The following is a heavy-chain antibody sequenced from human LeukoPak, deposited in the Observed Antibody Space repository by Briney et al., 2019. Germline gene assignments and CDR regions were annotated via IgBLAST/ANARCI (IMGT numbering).Heavy chain of an antibody. V-gene: IGHV1-69*13. CDR2: IIPIFGTA. J-gene: IGHJ6*02. Sequence: RRASVKVSCKASGGTFSSYAISWVRQAPGQGLEWMGGIIPIFGTANYAQKFQGRVMITADESTSTAYMELSSLRSEDTAVYYCARDRRGTGYCSGGSCYGMDVWGQGTTVTVSS. CDR3: ARDRRGTGYCSGGSCYGMDV. D-gene: IGHD2-15*01. CDR1: GGTFSSYA.